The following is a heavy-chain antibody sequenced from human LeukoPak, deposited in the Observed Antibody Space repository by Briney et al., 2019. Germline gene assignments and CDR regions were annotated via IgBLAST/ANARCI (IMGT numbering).Heavy chain of an antibody. CDR1: GFTFSSYA. Sequence: TGGSLRLSCAASGFTFSSYAMHWVRQAPGKGQEWVAVISYDGSNKYYADSVKGRFTISRDNSKNTLYLQMNSLRAEDTAVYYCARDQAEGYCTKGVCYRSIAAAGFDYWGQGTLVTVSS. D-gene: IGHD2-8*01. J-gene: IGHJ4*02. CDR2: ISYDGSNK. V-gene: IGHV3-30-3*01. CDR3: ARDQAEGYCTKGVCYRSIAAAGFDY.